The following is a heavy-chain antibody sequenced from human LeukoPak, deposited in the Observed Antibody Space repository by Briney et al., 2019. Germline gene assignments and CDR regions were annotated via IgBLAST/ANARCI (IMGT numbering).Heavy chain of an antibody. Sequence: PSETLSLTCAVSGGSISSGGYSWSWIRQPPGKGLEWIGYIYHSGSTYYNPSLKSRVTISVDTSKNQFSLKLSSVTAADTAVYYCARYWGQQLDGWGQGTLVTVSS. CDR3: ARYWGQQLDG. D-gene: IGHD6-13*01. J-gene: IGHJ4*02. CDR1: GGSISSGGYS. CDR2: IYHSGST. V-gene: IGHV4-30-2*01.